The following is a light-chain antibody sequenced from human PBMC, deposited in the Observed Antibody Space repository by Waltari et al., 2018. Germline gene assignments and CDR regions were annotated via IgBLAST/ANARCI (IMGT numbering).Light chain of an antibody. CDR2: DVS. Sequence: QSALTQPASVSGSPGQSITISCTGSSSDVGGYNSVSWYQQYPGKAPKLMIYDVSNRPSGVSNRFSGSNSGNTASLTISGLQAEDEADYYCSSYTTSSTLGFGGGTKLTVL. J-gene: IGLJ2*01. CDR1: SSDVGGYNS. V-gene: IGLV2-14*03. CDR3: SSYTTSSTLG.